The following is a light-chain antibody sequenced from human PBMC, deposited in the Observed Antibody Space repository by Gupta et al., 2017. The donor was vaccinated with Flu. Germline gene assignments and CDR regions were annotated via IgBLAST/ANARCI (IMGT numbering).Light chain of an antibody. CDR3: AAWDDSLNGRV. CDR1: SSNIGSNT. Sequence: RSSNIGSNTVNWYQQVPGTAPKLLISTNNQRPSGVPDRFSASKSGSSASLAISGLHFEDEADYYCAAWDDSLNGRVFGGGTKLTV. J-gene: IGLJ3*02. CDR2: TNN. V-gene: IGLV1-44*01.